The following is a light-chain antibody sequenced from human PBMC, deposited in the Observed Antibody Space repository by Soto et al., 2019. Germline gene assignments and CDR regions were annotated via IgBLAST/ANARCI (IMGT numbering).Light chain of an antibody. CDR3: QQYGSSPT. J-gene: IGKJ5*01. CDR2: GAS. V-gene: IGKV3-20*01. CDR1: QSVSSSY. Sequence: EIVLTQSPGTLSLSPGERATLSCRASQSVSSSYLAWYQQKPGQAPRLLIYGASSRATGIPDRFSGGGSGTDFTLTISGLEPEDFAVYYCQQYGSSPTFGQGTRLEIK.